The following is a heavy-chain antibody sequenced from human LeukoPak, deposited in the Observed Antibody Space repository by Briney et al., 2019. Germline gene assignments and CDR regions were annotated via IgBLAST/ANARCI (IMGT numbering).Heavy chain of an antibody. Sequence: SSETLSLTCTVSGGSISSYYWSWIRQPPGKGLEWIGYIYYSGSTKYNPSLKSRVTISVDTSKNQFSLKLSSVTAADTAVYYCARGGTTVTPGLLWFDPWGQGTLVTVCS. D-gene: IGHD4-17*01. CDR1: GGSISSYY. J-gene: IGHJ5*02. CDR2: IYYSGST. V-gene: IGHV4-59*01. CDR3: ARGGTTVTPGLLWFDP.